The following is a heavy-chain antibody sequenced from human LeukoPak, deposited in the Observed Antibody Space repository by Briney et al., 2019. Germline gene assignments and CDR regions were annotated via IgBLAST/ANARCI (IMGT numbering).Heavy chain of an antibody. Sequence: GRSLTLSCAGSGFTFSTYAMHWVRQAPGKGLEWVAFIWPDGSKKCYADSVKGRFAISRENSNNTLYLQMNSLRPEDTGLYFCAKISSSAEPNFDHWGQGTRLTVSS. CDR1: GFTFSTYA. CDR2: IWPDGSKK. CDR3: AKISSSAEPNFDH. J-gene: IGHJ4*02. D-gene: IGHD1-14*01. V-gene: IGHV3-33*06.